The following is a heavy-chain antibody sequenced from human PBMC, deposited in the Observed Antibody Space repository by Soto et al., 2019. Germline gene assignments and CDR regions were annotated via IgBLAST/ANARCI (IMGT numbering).Heavy chain of an antibody. CDR3: ARGYWEDNWFGG. CDR2: ISAYNGNT. V-gene: IGHV1-18*01. D-gene: IGHD1-26*01. J-gene: IGHJ5*02. Sequence: QVQLVQSGAEVKKPGASVKVSCKASGYTFTSYGISWVRQAPGQGLEWMGWISAYNGNTNYAQKLQGRVTMTTDTSAGRADGEGGRLGWGEAAVYYCARGYWEDNWFGGWGEGTVGT. CDR1: GYTFTSYG.